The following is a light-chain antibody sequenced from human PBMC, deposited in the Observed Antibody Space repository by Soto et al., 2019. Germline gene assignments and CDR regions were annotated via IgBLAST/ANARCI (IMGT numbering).Light chain of an antibody. CDR1: SGDVGGYNY. V-gene: IGLV2-11*01. CDR2: DVS. Sequence: QSALTQPRSVSGPPGQSVTISCTGTSGDVGGYNYVSWYQQHPGKAPKLMIYDVSQRPSGVPDRFSGSKSGNTASLTISGLQAEDEADYYCCSYAGTYTHYVFGTGTKVTVL. CDR3: CSYAGTYTHYV. J-gene: IGLJ1*01.